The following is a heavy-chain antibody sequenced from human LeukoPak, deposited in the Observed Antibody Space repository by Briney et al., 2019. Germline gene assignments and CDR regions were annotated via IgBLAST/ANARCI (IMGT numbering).Heavy chain of an antibody. V-gene: IGHV3-30*04. Sequence: GGSLRLSCAASGFTFSSYAMHWVRQAPGKGLEWVAVISYDGSNKYYADSVKDRFTISRDNSKNALYLQMNSLRAEDTAVYYCARGVSSRIDFDYWGQGTLVTVSS. CDR1: GFTFSSYA. D-gene: IGHD6-13*01. CDR3: ARGVSSRIDFDY. J-gene: IGHJ4*02. CDR2: ISYDGSNK.